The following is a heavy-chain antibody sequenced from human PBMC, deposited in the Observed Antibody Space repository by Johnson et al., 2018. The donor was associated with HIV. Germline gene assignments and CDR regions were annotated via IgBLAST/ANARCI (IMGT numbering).Heavy chain of an antibody. CDR2: IKCDGSEK. J-gene: IGHJ3*02. D-gene: IGHD3-22*01. V-gene: IGHV3-52*01. CDR3: AREGHYDSRLGAFDI. CDR1: GFTFSSSW. Sequence: VQLVESGGGVVQPGRSLRLSCAASGFTFSSSWMHWVCQAPENGLEWVADIKCDGSEKYYVDSVKGRLTISRDNAKNSMYLQMNSLRAEDTAFYYCAREGHYDSRLGAFDIWGQGTMVTVSS.